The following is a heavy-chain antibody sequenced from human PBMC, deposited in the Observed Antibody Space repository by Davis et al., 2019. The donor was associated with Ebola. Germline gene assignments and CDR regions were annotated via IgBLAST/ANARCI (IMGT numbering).Heavy chain of an antibody. J-gene: IGHJ4*02. CDR3: ARAQFPTTSDH. D-gene: IGHD1-1*01. V-gene: IGHV1-18*04. Sequence: ASVTVSCKASGYTFTNYGITWVRQAPGQGLEWMGWINPHNGNTNYAQNVQGRVIMTSDTATTTAYMEVGILRSDDTAVYYCARAQFPTTSDHWGQGTLVTVSS. CDR2: INPHNGNT. CDR1: GYTFTNYG.